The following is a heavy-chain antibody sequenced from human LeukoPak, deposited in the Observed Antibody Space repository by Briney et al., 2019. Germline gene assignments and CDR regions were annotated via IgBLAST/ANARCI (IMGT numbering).Heavy chain of an antibody. D-gene: IGHD3-22*01. CDR2: IYPNGIT. CDR3: ARRAYYDSSGYHPTAGYFDL. J-gene: IGHJ2*01. CDR1: GGSLFSYY. Sequence: EPSETLSLTCTVSGGSLFSYYWNWIRQSPGKGLEWIGFIYPNGITSYNPSLMSRGSISIATSRNQFSLRLTSVTAADTAMYYCARRAYYDSSGYHPTAGYFDLWGRGTLVTVSS. V-gene: IGHV4-4*08.